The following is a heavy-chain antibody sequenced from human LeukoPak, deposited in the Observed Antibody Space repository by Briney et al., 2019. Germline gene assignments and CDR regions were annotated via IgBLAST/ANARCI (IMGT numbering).Heavy chain of an antibody. V-gene: IGHV3-33*01. CDR2: IWYDGSNK. J-gene: IGHJ3*02. Sequence: GGSLRLSCAASGFTFSSYGMHWVRQAPGKGLEWVAVIWYDGSNKYYADSVKGRFTISRDNSKNTLYLQMNSLRAEDTAVYYCARDGPYGSGSYYNAAFDIWGQGTMVTVSS. CDR1: GFTFSSYG. D-gene: IGHD3-10*01. CDR3: ARDGPYGSGSYYNAAFDI.